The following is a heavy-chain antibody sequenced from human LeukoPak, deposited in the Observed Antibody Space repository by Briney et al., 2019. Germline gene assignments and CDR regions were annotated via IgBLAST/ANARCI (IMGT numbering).Heavy chain of an antibody. CDR2: MYHSGST. CDR1: GSSISSGYY. Sequence: SETLSLTCTVSGSSISSGYYWGWIRQPPGKGLEWIGSMYHSGSTYYNVSLKSRVTISIDTSKNQFSLKLSSVTAAGTAVHYCTRVSLTHRFYFDYWGQGTLVTVSS. CDR3: TRVSLTHRFYFDY. V-gene: IGHV4-38-2*02. J-gene: IGHJ4*02. D-gene: IGHD3-3*01.